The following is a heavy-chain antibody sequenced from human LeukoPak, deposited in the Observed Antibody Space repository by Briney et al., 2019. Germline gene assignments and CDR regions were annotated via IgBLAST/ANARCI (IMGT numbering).Heavy chain of an antibody. D-gene: IGHD6-19*01. J-gene: IGHJ4*02. Sequence: GGSLRLSCAASGFTFSSYAMSWVRQAPGKGLEWVSAISGSGGSTYYADSVKGRFTISRDNSKNTLYLQMNSLRAEDTAVYYCARARYSSGWTFDYWGQGTLVTVSS. V-gene: IGHV3-23*01. CDR1: GFTFSSYA. CDR3: ARARYSSGWTFDY. CDR2: ISGSGGST.